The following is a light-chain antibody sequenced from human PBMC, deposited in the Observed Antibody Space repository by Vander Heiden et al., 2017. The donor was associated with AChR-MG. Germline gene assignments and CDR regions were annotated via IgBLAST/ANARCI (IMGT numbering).Light chain of an antibody. CDR3: CSYASSYTWV. Sequence: QSDLTQLRSVSGSPGQSVTISCNRTSSDVGAFDYVSWYQQYPDKVPTLIIYDVSKRTSGVPDRFSGSKSGNTASLTISGLQAQDEADYYCCSYASSYTWVFGGGTTVTVL. V-gene: IGLV2-11*01. J-gene: IGLJ3*02. CDR2: DVS. CDR1: SSDVGAFDY.